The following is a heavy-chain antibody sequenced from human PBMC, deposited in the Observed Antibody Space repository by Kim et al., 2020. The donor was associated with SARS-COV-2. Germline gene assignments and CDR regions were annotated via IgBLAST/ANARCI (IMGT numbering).Heavy chain of an antibody. CDR2: T. J-gene: IGHJ4*02. V-gene: IGHV4-59*01. Sequence: TKYNPSLKSRVTISVDTSKNQFSLKLSSVTAADTALYYCARSEGGWYADYWGQGTLVTVSS. CDR3: ARSEGGWYADY. D-gene: IGHD6-19*01.